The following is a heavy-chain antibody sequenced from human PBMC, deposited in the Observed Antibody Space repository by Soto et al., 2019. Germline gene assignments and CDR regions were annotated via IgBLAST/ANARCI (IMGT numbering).Heavy chain of an antibody. CDR1: GGTXSRYA. Sequence: VKVSCKASGGTXSRYAIRWLRQAPGQGLEWMGGIIPIFGTANYEQKFQGRVTINADESTSTAYMELSSLTSADTDVYYCARGIFEASPGYYGMDVWGQGTTVTVSS. D-gene: IGHD3-3*01. J-gene: IGHJ6*02. CDR3: ARGIFEASPGYYGMDV. CDR2: IIPIFGTA. V-gene: IGHV1-69*13.